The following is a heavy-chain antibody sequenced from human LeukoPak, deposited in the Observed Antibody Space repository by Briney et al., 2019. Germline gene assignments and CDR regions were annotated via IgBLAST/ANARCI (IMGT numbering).Heavy chain of an antibody. CDR2: IYYSGST. CDR1: GGSISSYY. CDR3: ARLRAAAGPYYFDY. D-gene: IGHD6-13*01. V-gene: IGHV4-59*12. J-gene: IGHJ4*02. Sequence: SETLSLTCTVSGGSISSYYWSWIRQPPGKGLGWIGYIYYSGSTNYNPSLKSRVTISVDTSKNQFSLKLSSVTAADTAVYYCARLRAAAGPYYFDYWGQGTLATVSS.